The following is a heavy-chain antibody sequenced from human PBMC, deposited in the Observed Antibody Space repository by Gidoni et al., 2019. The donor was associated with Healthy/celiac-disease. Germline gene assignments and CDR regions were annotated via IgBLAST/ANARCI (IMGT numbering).Heavy chain of an antibody. CDR1: GGSITRGGYY. V-gene: IGHV4-31*03. CDR3: ARGGRYCTNGVCYRRDY. J-gene: IGHJ4*02. CDR2: SYYSGST. D-gene: IGHD2-8*01. Sequence: QVQLQESGPGLVKPSPTLSLTCTVSGGSITRGGYYLSWIRQPPGTGLEWIGDSYYSGSTYYNPSLKSRVTISVDTSKNQFSLKLSSVTAADTAVYDCARGGRYCTNGVCYRRDYWGQGTLVTVSS.